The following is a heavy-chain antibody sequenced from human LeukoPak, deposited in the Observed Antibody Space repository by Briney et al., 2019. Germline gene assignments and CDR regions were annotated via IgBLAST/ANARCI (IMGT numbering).Heavy chain of an antibody. V-gene: IGHV1-2*02. J-gene: IGHJ4*02. D-gene: IGHD3-10*01. CDR1: GYTFTCYY. CDR3: ARRPNNYGSGSYTLDY. Sequence: ASVKVSCKASGYTFTCYYMHWVRQAPGQGREWMGWINPNSGGTNYAQKFQGRVTMTRDTSISTTYMDLSKLRSDDTAVYYCARRPNNYGSGSYTLDYWGQGTLVIVSS. CDR2: INPNSGGT.